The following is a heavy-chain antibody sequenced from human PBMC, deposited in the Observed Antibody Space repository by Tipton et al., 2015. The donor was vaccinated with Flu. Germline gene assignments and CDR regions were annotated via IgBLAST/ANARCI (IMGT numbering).Heavy chain of an antibody. CDR1: GYSFNTYW. CDR3: GRRGAGGWYGWFHP. CDR2: IYPGDSDT. J-gene: IGHJ5*02. Sequence: QLVQSGAEVRKPGESLKISCKTSGYSFNTYWIAWVRQMPGKGLEWIGIIYPGDSDTKYSPSFQDQVTISVDKSISTVYLQWSSCRAQETAVFYWGRRGAGGWYGWFHPGGGGSLFTVPS. V-gene: IGHV5-51*01. D-gene: IGHD6-19*01.